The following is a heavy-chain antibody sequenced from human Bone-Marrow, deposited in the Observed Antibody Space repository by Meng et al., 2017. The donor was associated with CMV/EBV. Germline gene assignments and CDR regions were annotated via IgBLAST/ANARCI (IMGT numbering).Heavy chain of an antibody. CDR1: GFTFSSYA. CDR3: ARSMAAAGTGEDY. V-gene: IGHV3-30*04. Sequence: GGSLRLSCAASGFTFSSYAMHWVRQAPGKGLEWVAVISYDGSNKYYADSVKGRFTISRDNSKNTLYLQMNSLRAEDTAVYYCARSMAAAGTGEDYWGQGTLVTVSS. J-gene: IGHJ4*02. CDR2: ISYDGSNK. D-gene: IGHD6-13*01.